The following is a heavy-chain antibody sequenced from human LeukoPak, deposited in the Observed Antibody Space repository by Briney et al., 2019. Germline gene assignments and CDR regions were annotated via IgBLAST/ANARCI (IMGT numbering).Heavy chain of an antibody. D-gene: IGHD3-10*01. J-gene: IGHJ3*02. CDR1: GFTFSNYG. Sequence: GESLTLSCAASGFTFSNYGMNWVRQAPGKGLEWVSFTDTSGNYIYYGDSVKGRFTISRDHAKNLVFPQMNDLRADDTAVYYCARGRSITLLRGVAMSDGFDIWGQGAMVGVSS. V-gene: IGHV3-21*01. CDR3: ARGRSITLLRGVAMSDGFDI. CDR2: TDTSGNYI.